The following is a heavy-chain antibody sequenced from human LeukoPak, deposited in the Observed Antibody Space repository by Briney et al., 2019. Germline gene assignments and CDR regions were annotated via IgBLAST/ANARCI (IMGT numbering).Heavy chain of an antibody. CDR3: AREVIIRGVTHFDY. V-gene: IGHV4-4*07. CDR1: GGSISTYF. CDR2: IYDSGT. J-gene: IGHJ4*02. Sequence: PSETLSLTCTVAGGSISTYFWSWIRQPAGKGLEWIGRIYDSGTNYNPSLKSRVTMSADTSKNQFSLKLSSVTAADTAVYFSAREVIIRGVTHFDYWGQGALVTVSS. D-gene: IGHD3-10*01.